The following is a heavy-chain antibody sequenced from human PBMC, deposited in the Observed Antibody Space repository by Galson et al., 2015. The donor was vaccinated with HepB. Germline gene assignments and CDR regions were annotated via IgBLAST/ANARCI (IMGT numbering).Heavy chain of an antibody. J-gene: IGHJ3*02. Sequence: SLRLSCAASGFTFSSYAMSWVRQAPGKGLEWVSAISGSGGSTYYADSVKGRFTISRDNSKNTLYLQMNSLRAEDTAVYYCAKPRGLGRDAFDIWGQGTMVTVSS. CDR3: AKPRGLGRDAFDI. CDR2: ISGSGGST. D-gene: IGHD7-27*01. V-gene: IGHV3-23*01. CDR1: GFTFSSYA.